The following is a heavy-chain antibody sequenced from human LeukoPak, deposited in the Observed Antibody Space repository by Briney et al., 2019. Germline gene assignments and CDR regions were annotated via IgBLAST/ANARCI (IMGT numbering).Heavy chain of an antibody. CDR3: ARVQQQLEYYYYYYYMDV. CDR1: GGSISSSSYY. CDR2: INHSGST. J-gene: IGHJ6*03. Sequence: PSETLSLTCTVSGGSISSSSYYWGWIRQPPGKGLEWIGEINHSGSTNYNPSLKSRVTISVDTSKNQFSLKLSSVTAADTAVYYCARVQQQLEYYYYYYYMDVWGKGTTVTVSS. D-gene: IGHD6-13*01. V-gene: IGHV4-39*07.